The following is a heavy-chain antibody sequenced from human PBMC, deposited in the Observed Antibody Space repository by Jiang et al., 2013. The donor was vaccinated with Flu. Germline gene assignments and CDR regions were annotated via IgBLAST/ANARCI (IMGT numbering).Heavy chain of an antibody. CDR2: IYHNGNT. CDR1: GYSVSSGFY. Sequence: VKPSGTLSLTCTVSGYSVSSGFYWGWIRQPPGKGLEWIASIYHNGNTYYNPSLKSRITISLDTSKNQFSLQLSSVTAADTAVYYCARGGYSSSLSFDYWGQGTLVTDSS. D-gene: IGHD6-13*01. CDR3: ARGGYSSSLSFDY. J-gene: IGHJ4*02. V-gene: IGHV4-38-2*02.